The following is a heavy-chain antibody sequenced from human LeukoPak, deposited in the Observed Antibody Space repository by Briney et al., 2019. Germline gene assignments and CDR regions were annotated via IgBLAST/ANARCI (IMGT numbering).Heavy chain of an antibody. J-gene: IGHJ4*02. CDR1: GFIFKNYG. D-gene: IGHD2-8*01. CDR2: IKADGVFT. Sequence: GGSLRLSCVASGFIFKNYGMHWVRQAPGKGLEWVAFIKADGVFTNYAEAVKGRFTISRDNSDNTVFLQMESVRPDDTAVYYCARKLMSSRRFEYWGQGTLVTVSS. V-gene: IGHV3-30*02. CDR3: ARKLMSSRRFEY.